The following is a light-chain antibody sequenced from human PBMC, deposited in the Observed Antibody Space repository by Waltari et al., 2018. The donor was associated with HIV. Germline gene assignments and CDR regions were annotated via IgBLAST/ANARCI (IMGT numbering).Light chain of an antibody. CDR3: QQSYSVPRT. CDR2: AAS. CDR1: ESVSSN. Sequence: DIQMTQSPSSLSASVGDRVSITCRASESVSSNINWYHQRPGKAPKLLIYAASSLQTWVPSRFSGSGSGTEFTLTISSLQPEDFATYYCQQSYSVPRTFGQGTNVEIK. J-gene: IGKJ1*01. V-gene: IGKV1-39*01.